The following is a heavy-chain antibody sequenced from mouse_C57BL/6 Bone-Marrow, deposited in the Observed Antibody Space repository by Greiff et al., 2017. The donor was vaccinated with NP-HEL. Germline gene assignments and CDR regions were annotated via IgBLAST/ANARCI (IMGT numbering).Heavy chain of an antibody. CDR3: ARRGVYYYGSSSWYFDV. V-gene: IGHV1-22*01. D-gene: IGHD1-1*01. CDR2: INPNNGGT. Sequence: EVQLQQSGPELVKPGASVKMSCKASGYTFTDYNMHWVKQSHGKSLEWIGYINPNNGGTSYNQKFKGKATLTVNKSSSTAYMELRSLTSEDSAVYYCARRGVYYYGSSSWYFDVWGTGTTVTVSS. J-gene: IGHJ1*03. CDR1: GYTFTDYN.